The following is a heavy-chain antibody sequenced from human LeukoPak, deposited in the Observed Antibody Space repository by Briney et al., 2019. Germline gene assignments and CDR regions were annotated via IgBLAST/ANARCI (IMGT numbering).Heavy chain of an antibody. CDR3: ARDRDHAFDI. Sequence: ASVKVSCKASGGTFNSFAISWVRQAPGQGLEWMGGIIPVFGTAIYAQKFQARVIMTTDTSTRTAYMELRSLRSDDTAVYYCARDRDHAFDIWGQGTRVT. J-gene: IGHJ3*02. V-gene: IGHV1-69*05. CDR2: IIPVFGTA. CDR1: GGTFNSFA. D-gene: IGHD5-24*01.